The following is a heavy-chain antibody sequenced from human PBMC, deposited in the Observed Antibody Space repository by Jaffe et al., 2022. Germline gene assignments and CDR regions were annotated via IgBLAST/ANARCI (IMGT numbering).Heavy chain of an antibody. V-gene: IGHV4-39*01. J-gene: IGHJ4*02. CDR3: ARRSTPRGGVYFDY. D-gene: IGHD3-10*01. CDR2: IYYSGST. Sequence: QLQLQESGPGLVKPSETLSLTCTVSGGSISSSSYYWGWIRQPPGKGLEWIGSIYYSGSTYYNPSLKSRVTISVDTSKNQFSLKLSSVTAADTAVYYCARRSTPRGGVYFDYWGQGTLVTVSS. CDR1: GGSISSSSYY.